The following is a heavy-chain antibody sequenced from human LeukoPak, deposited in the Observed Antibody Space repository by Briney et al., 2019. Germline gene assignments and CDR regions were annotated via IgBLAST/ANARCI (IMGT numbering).Heavy chain of an antibody. CDR2: IYSGGTT. D-gene: IGHD6-13*01. CDR1: GFTVSSNY. CDR3: ARDLSSSGGGGMDV. Sequence: PGGSLRLSCAASGFTVSSNYMSWVRQAPGKGLEWVSVIYSGGTTYYADSVKGRFTISRDNSKNTRYLQMNSLRAEDRAVYYWARDLSSSGGGGMDVWGKGTTVTVSS. J-gene: IGHJ6*04. V-gene: IGHV3-53*01.